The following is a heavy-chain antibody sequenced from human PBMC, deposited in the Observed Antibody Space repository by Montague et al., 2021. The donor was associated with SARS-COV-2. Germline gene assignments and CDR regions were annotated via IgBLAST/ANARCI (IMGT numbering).Heavy chain of an antibody. CDR3: ARFPTSYYYDSKAAPATPDAFDI. CDR1: GGSISSSSYY. CDR2: IYYSGST. D-gene: IGHD3-22*01. J-gene: IGHJ3*02. Sequence: SETLSLTCTASGGSISSSSYYWGWIRQPPGKGLEWIGSIYYSGSTYYNPSLKSRVTISVDTSKNQFSLKLSSVTAADTAVYYCARFPTSYYYDSKAAPATPDAFDIWGQGTMVTVPS. V-gene: IGHV4-39*01.